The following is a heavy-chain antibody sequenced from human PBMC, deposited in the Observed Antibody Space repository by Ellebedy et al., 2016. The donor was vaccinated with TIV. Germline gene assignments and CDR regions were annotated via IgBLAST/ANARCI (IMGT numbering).Heavy chain of an antibody. V-gene: IGHV1-2*04. CDR1: GYTFSAYY. D-gene: IGHD1-26*01. J-gene: IGHJ5*01. CDR2: INPNNGDT. CDR3: ARGPRIVGATTGNWFES. Sequence: AASVKVSCKASGYTFSAYYMHWVRQAPGQDLEWMGWINPNNGDTNCAQKFQGWVTMTRDTSISTAYMDLNRLTSGDTAVYYCARGPRIVGATTGNWFESWGQGTLVTVSS.